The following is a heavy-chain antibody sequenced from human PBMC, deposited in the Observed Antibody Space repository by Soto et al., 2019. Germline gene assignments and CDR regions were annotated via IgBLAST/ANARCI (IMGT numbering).Heavy chain of an antibody. V-gene: IGHV4-30-4*02. CDR1: GGSISSGDYY. J-gene: IGHJ4*02. D-gene: IGHD5-18*01. Sequence: SETLSLTCTVSGGSISSGDYYWSWIRQPPGKGLEWIGYIYYSGSTNYNPSLKSRVTISVDTSKNQFSLKLSSVTAADTAVYYCARDLLGTAMVPTYFDYWGQGTLVTVSS. CDR2: IYYSGST. CDR3: ARDLLGTAMVPTYFDY.